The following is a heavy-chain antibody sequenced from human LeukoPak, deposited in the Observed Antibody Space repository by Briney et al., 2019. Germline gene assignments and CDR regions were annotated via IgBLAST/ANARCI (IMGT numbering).Heavy chain of an antibody. D-gene: IGHD2-2*01. Sequence: ASVPVSCQDSGCSFTGYYMHWVRQAPAHGLEWMGWIYPYRGGTNYAQKFQGRVTMTRDTSISAAYMELSRLRADDTAVYYCAPLDLGYCSSTSCRGGYWGQGTLVTVSS. J-gene: IGHJ4*02. CDR3: APLDLGYCSSTSCRGGY. CDR2: IYPYRGGT. V-gene: IGHV1-2*02. CDR1: GCSFTGYY.